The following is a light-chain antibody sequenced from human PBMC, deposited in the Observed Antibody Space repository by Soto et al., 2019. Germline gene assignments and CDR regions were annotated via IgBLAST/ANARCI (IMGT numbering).Light chain of an antibody. Sequence: EIVLTQSPATLSLSPGERATLSCRASQSVNTYLAWYQQKPGQAPRVLIYGASSRATGIPDRFSGSGSGTDFTLTISRLEPEDFAVYYCQQYGSSPSFGPGTKVDIK. V-gene: IGKV3-20*01. CDR1: QSVNTY. CDR2: GAS. CDR3: QQYGSSPS. J-gene: IGKJ3*01.